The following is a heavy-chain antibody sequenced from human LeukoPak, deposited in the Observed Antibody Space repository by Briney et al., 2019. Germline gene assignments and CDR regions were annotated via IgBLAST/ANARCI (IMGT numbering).Heavy chain of an antibody. CDR1: GGSISSTTYC. J-gene: IGHJ1*01. CDR2: IYYSGTT. Sequence: PSETLSLTCTVSGGSISSTTYCWGWIRQPPGQGLEWIGTIYYSGTTYFNPSLKSRVTISVDTSKNQFSLELSSMTAADTAVYYCARGPTLKYFHHWGQGTLVSVSS. CDR3: ARGPTLKYFHH. V-gene: IGHV4-39*02.